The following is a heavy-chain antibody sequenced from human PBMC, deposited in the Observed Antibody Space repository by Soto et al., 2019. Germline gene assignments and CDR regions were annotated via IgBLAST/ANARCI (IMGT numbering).Heavy chain of an antibody. CDR2: ISGYNGNT. Sequence: GASVKVSCKTSGYTFTSYAITWVRQAPGQGLEWMGKISGYNGNTDYAQKLQGRLTMTTDTPTSTAYMELRSLRSDDTAVYYCAREAVSGIIGLDVWGQGTTVTVSS. V-gene: IGHV1-18*04. D-gene: IGHD6-19*01. J-gene: IGHJ6*02. CDR3: AREAVSGIIGLDV. CDR1: GYTFTSYA.